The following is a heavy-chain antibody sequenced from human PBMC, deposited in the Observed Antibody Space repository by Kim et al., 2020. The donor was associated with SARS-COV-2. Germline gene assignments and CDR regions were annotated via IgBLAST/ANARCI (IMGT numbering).Heavy chain of an antibody. CDR3: ARGGRGNHFYHGMDV. D-gene: IGHD3-10*01. CDR1: GYTFAAYG. Sequence: ASVKVSCKASGYTFAAYGISWVRQARGQGLEWMGGIGAYNGMSDYGQTFHDRITMTTDISSNIAYLEVRSLRSDDTAIYYCARGGRGNHFYHGMDVWGQGTAVIVSS. V-gene: IGHV1-18*01. J-gene: IGHJ6*02. CDR2: IGAYNGMS.